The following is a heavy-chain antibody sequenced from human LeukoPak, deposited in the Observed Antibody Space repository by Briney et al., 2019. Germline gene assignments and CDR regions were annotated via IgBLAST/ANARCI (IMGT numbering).Heavy chain of an antibody. J-gene: IGHJ4*02. V-gene: IGHV3-23*01. Sequence: PGGSLRLSCAASGFTFSTYAMSWVRQAPGKGLEWVSGISVSGGDTYYGDSVKGRFTISRDNSRNTLYLQMISLTAVDTAVYYCATNTVEGVEVTRATGDYWGQGILVTVSS. CDR3: ATNTVEGVEVTRATGDY. CDR1: GFTFSTYA. D-gene: IGHD2-21*02. CDR2: ISVSGGDT.